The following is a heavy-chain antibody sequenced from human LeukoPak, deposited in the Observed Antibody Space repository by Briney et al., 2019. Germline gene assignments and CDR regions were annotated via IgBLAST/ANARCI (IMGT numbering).Heavy chain of an antibody. J-gene: IGHJ5*02. CDR1: GFTFSSYA. D-gene: IGHD1-26*01. V-gene: IGHV3-23*01. CDR3: ARDIGATNWFDP. Sequence: GGSLRLSCAASGFTFSSYAMSWVRQAPGKGLEWVSAISGSGGSTYYADSVKGRFTISRDNAKNTLYLQMNSLRAEDTAVYYCARDIGATNWFDPWGQGTLVTVSS. CDR2: ISGSGGST.